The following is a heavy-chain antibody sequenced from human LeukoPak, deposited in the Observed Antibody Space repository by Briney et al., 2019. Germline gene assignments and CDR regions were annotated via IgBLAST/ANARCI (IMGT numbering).Heavy chain of an antibody. J-gene: IGHJ5*02. CDR3: ARGCSAGTPHNWFDP. V-gene: IGHV4-39*07. Sequence: SETLSLTCTVSGGSISISNYYWGWIRQPPGKELEWIGSIYYNGSTYYNPSLKSRVTISVDTSKNQFSLKLSSVTAADTAVYYCARGCSAGTPHNWFDPWGQGTLVTVSS. CDR2: IYYNGST. D-gene: IGHD6-13*01. CDR1: GGSISISNYY.